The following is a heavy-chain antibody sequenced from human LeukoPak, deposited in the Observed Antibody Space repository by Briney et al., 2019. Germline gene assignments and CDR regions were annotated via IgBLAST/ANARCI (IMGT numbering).Heavy chain of an antibody. Sequence: SGRSLRLSCAASGFTFSSYGMHWVRQAPGKGLEWVAVIWYDGSNKYYADSVKGRFTISRDNSKNTLYLQMNSLRADDTAVYYCGHRELVRNYNYGMDVWGQGTTVTVSS. CDR3: GHRELVRNYNYGMDV. CDR2: IWYDGSNK. D-gene: IGHD6-13*01. CDR1: GFTFSSYG. J-gene: IGHJ6*02. V-gene: IGHV3-33*01.